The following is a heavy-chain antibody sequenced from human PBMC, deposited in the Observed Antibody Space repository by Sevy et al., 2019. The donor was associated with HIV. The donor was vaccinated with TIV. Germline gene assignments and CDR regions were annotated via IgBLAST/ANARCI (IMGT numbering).Heavy chain of an antibody. J-gene: IGHJ5*02. V-gene: IGHV1-8*01. D-gene: IGHD5-18*01. CDR2: MNPNSGNT. Sequence: ASVKVSCKASGYTFTSYDINWVRQATGQGLEWMGWMNPNSGNTGYAQKFQGRVTMTRNTSISTAYMEQSSLRSEDTAVYYCAGGRLLLWLLSGASRDWFDPWGQGTLVTVSS. CDR3: AGGRLLLWLLSGASRDWFDP. CDR1: GYTFTSYD.